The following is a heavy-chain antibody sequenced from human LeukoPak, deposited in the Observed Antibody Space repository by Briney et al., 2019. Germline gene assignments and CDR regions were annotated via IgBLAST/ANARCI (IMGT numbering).Heavy chain of an antibody. J-gene: IGHJ4*02. CDR2: IGGSGGST. V-gene: IGHV3-23*01. CDR3: AKDTFRRPYSGSQSH. CDR1: GFTFSSYG. Sequence: GGSLRLSCAASGFTFSSYGMNWVRQAPGEGLEWVSAIGGSGGSTYYAHSVKGRFTISRDNSKNTLYLQMNSLRAEDTAIYYCAKDTFRRPYSGSQSHWGQGTLVTVSS. D-gene: IGHD1-26*01.